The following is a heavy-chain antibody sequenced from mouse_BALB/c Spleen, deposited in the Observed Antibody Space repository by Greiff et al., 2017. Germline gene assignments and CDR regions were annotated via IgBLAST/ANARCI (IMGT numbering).Heavy chain of an antibody. V-gene: IGHV2-3*01. D-gene: IGHD1-2*01. CDR3: AKRGITTATGAMDY. CDR2: IWGDGST. Sequence: VKLMESGPGLVAPSQSLSITCTVSGFSLTSYGVSWVRQPPGKGLEWLGVIWGDGSTNYHSALISRLSISKDNSKSQVFLKLNSLQTDDTATYYCAKRGITTATGAMDYWGQGTSVTVSS. CDR1: GFSLTSYG. J-gene: IGHJ4*01.